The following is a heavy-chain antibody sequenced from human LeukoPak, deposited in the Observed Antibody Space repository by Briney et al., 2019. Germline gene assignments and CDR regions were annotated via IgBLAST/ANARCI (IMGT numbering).Heavy chain of an antibody. V-gene: IGHV3-7*01. CDR1: GFTFSSYW. CDR2: IEQDGREK. CDR3: ARAHYDTSGCLDY. Sequence: GESLKISCVTSGFTFSSYWMSWVRQAPGKGLEWVAHIEQDGREKYHVDSVKGRFTISRDNAKNSLYLQMNSLRAEDTAVYYCARAHYDTSGCLDYWGQGTLVTVSS. J-gene: IGHJ4*02. D-gene: IGHD3-22*01.